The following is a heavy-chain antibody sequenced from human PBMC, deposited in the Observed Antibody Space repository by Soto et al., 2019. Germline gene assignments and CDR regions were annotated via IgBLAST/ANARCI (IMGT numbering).Heavy chain of an antibody. J-gene: IGHJ4*02. V-gene: IGHV1-3*01. CDR2: INAGNGNT. Sequence: VQLVQSGAEVKKPGASVKVSCKASGYTFTSYAMHWVRQAPGQRLEWLGWINAGNGNTKYSQKFQGRVTITRDTSASTAYMELSSLRSEDTAVYYGARGPLRLLEWLLTYYFDYWGQGTLVTVSS. D-gene: IGHD3-3*01. CDR1: GYTFTSYA. CDR3: ARGPLRLLEWLLTYYFDY.